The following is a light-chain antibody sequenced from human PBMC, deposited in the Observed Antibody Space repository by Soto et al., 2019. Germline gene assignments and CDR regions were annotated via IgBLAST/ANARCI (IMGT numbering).Light chain of an antibody. V-gene: IGKV3-11*01. CDR3: QQRSNWPPWT. Sequence: EIVLTQSPATLSLSPGGRATLSCRASQSVSSYLAWYQQTPGQAPRLLIYDASNRATGIPARFSGSGSGTDFTLTISSIEPDDFAVYYCQQRSNWPPWTFGQGTKVEIK. CDR1: QSVSSY. CDR2: DAS. J-gene: IGKJ1*01.